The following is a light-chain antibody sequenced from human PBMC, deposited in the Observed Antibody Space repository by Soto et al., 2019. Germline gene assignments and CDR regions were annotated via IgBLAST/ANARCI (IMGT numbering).Light chain of an antibody. Sequence: DIQMTQSPSSLSASVGDRVTITCQSSQDISKYLNWYQQRPGKAPNLLIYDASSLEAGVPSRFTGGGSGTDFTFTISSLQPEDIATYYCQQYDNPPVTFGGGTKVEIK. CDR2: DAS. CDR3: QQYDNPPVT. J-gene: IGKJ4*01. CDR1: QDISKY. V-gene: IGKV1-33*01.